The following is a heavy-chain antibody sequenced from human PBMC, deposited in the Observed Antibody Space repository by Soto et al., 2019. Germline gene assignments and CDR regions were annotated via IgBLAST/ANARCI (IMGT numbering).Heavy chain of an antibody. CDR1: GGPISSSNW. CDR3: ARARAGGWSGPSDY. D-gene: IGHD6-19*01. CDR2: IYHSGCT. V-gene: IGHV4-4*02. J-gene: IGHJ4*02. Sequence: QVQLQESGPGLVKPSGTLSLTCAVSGGPISSSNWWSWVRQPPGKGLAWIGEIYHSGCTNYNPSLKSRVTISVDKSKNQFSLKLSSVTAADTAVYYCARARAGGWSGPSDYWGQGTLVTVSS.